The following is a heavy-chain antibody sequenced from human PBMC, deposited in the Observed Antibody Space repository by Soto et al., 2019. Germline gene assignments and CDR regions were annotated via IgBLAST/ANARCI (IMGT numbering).Heavy chain of an antibody. J-gene: IGHJ6*02. CDR2: IYYSGST. CDR3: ARDPWVVVPHTLGGYYYGMDV. CDR1: GDSIIIGGYY. Sequence: TLSLTCTVSGDSIIIGGYYWSWIRQHPGKCLEWIGYIYYSGSTYYNPSLKSRVTISVDTSKNKFSPKLSSVTAAETAVYYCARDPWVVVPHTLGGYYYGMDVCGEGPTVPV. D-gene: IGHD2-15*01. V-gene: IGHV4-31*03.